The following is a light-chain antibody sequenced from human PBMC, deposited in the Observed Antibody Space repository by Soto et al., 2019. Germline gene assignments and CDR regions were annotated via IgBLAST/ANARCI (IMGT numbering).Light chain of an antibody. CDR1: QGVGRF. CDR3: QQRGGWPLT. J-gene: IGKJ4*01. CDR2: DAS. Sequence: EIVLTQSPATLSLFPGERAALSCRASQGVGRFLAWYQQKPGQAPRLLIYDASNRATGIPARFSGSGSVTDFTLAIDNLEPEDFAVYYCQQRGGWPLTFGGGTKVEIK. V-gene: IGKV3-11*01.